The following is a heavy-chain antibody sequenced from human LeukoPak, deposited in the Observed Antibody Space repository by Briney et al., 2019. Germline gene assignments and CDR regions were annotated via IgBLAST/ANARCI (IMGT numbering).Heavy chain of an antibody. CDR1: GYTFTDYY. V-gene: IGHV1-2*02. D-gene: IGHD6-25*01. CDR2: INSNSGAT. J-gene: IGHJ5*02. CDR3: ARVTDDSGIDP. Sequence: ASVKVSCKASGYTFTDYYMHWVRQAPGQGPEWMGWINSNSGATNYAQKFQGRVTMTTDTSTRTAYMELSTLRSEDTAVYYCARVTDDSGIDPWGQGTLVTVSS.